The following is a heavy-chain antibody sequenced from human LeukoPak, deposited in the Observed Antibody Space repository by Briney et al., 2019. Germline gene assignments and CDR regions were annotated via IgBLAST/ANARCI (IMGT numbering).Heavy chain of an antibody. CDR3: ARGNLGWQWLVEGWFDP. J-gene: IGHJ5*02. CDR1: GYTFTSYY. D-gene: IGHD6-19*01. CDR2: INPSGGST. Sequence: ASVKVSCKASGYTFTSYYMHWVRQAPGQGLEWMGIINPSGGSTSYAQKFQGRVTMTRNTSISTAYMELSSLRSEDTAVYYCARGNLGWQWLVEGWFDPWGQGTLVTVSS. V-gene: IGHV1-46*01.